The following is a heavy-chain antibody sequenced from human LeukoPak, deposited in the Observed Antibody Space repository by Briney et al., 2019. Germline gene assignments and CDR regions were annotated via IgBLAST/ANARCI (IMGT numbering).Heavy chain of an antibody. CDR3: ARKPLRGVIDWFDP. V-gene: IGHV1-2*02. Sequence: ASVKVSCKASGYTFTGYYMHWVRQAPGQGLEWMGWINPNSGGTNYAQKFQGRVTITADKSTSTAYMELSSLRSEDTAVYYCARKPLRGVIDWFDPWGQGTLVTVSS. CDR2: INPNSGGT. J-gene: IGHJ5*02. CDR1: GYTFTGYY. D-gene: IGHD3-10*01.